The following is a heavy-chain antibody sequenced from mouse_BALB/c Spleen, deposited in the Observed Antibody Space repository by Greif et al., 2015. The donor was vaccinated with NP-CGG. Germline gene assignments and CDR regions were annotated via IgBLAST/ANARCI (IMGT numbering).Heavy chain of an antibody. CDR1: GYTFTSYW. Sequence: VQLVESGAELAKPGASVKMSCKASGYTFTSYWMHWVKQRPGQGLEWIGYINPSTGYTEYNQKFKDKATLTADKSSSTAYMQLSSLTSEDSAVYYCARSYRVYYAMDYWGQGTSVTVSS. CDR2: INPSTGYT. V-gene: IGHV1-7*01. CDR3: ARSYRVYYAMDY. J-gene: IGHJ4*01.